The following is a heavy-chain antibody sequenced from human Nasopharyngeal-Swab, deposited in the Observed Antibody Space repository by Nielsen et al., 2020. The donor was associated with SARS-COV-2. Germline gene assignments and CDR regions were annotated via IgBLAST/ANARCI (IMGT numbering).Heavy chain of an antibody. CDR1: GFSFSEYY. V-gene: IGHV3-11*04. CDR3: AKEDTAMATYYFDY. J-gene: IGHJ4*02. CDR2: ISSSGSIT. D-gene: IGHD5-18*01. Sequence: GESLKISCAASGFSFSEYYMSWIRQAPGKGLEWISDISSSGSITHYADSMKGRFTISRDNAKKSLYLQMNSLRAEDTAVYYCAKEDTAMATYYFDYWGQGTLVTVSS.